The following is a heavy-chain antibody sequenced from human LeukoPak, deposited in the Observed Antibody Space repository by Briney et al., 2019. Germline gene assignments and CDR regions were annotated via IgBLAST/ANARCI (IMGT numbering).Heavy chain of an antibody. CDR3: ARGLANYYDSSGYYLDY. CDR1: GFTFSSYG. J-gene: IGHJ4*02. CDR2: IWYDGSNK. D-gene: IGHD3-22*01. V-gene: IGHV3-33*01. Sequence: GGSLRLTCAASGFTFSSYGMHWVRQAPGKGLEWVAVIWYDGSNKYYADSVKGRFTISRDNSKNTLYLQMNSLRAEDTAVCYCARGLANYYDSSGYYLDYWGQGTLVTVSS.